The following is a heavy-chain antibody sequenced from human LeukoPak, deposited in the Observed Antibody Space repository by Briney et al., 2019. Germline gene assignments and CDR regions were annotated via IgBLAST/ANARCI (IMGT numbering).Heavy chain of an antibody. CDR1: GYTFTSYG. Sequence: SCKASGYTFTSYGISWVRQAPGKGLEWVAVISYDGSNKYYADSVKGRFTISRDNSKNTLYLQMNSLRAEDTAVYYCARNGEWELLLGSYFDYWGQGTLVTVSS. D-gene: IGHD1-26*01. CDR3: ARNGEWELLLGSYFDY. CDR2: ISYDGSNK. V-gene: IGHV3-30-3*01. J-gene: IGHJ4*02.